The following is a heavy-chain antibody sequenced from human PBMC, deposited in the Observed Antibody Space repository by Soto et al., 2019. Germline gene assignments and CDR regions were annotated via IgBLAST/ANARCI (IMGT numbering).Heavy chain of an antibody. V-gene: IGHV4-39*01. CDR3: ATLRAGAKGYFCDY. CDR1: GGSISSSSYY. Sequence: PSETLSLTCTVSGGSISSSSYYWGWIRQPPGKGLEWIGSIYYSGSTYYNPSLKSRVTISVDTSKNQFSLKLSSVTAPDTAVYYWATLRAGAKGYFCDYRGKGNL. J-gene: IGHJ4*02. CDR2: IYYSGST.